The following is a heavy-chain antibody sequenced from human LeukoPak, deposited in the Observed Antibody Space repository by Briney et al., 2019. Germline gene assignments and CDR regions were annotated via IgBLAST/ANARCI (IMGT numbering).Heavy chain of an antibody. J-gene: IGHJ6*04. CDR2: ISYDGSNK. CDR3: AKDQVDLGYYYYYGMDV. Sequence: GGSLRLSCAASGFTFSSYGMHWVRQAPGKGLEWVAVISYDGSNKYYADSVKGRFTISRDNSKNTLYLQMNSLRAEDTAVYYGAKDQVDLGYYYYYGMDVWGKGTTVTVSS. CDR1: GFTFSSYG. D-gene: IGHD3-9*01. V-gene: IGHV3-30*18.